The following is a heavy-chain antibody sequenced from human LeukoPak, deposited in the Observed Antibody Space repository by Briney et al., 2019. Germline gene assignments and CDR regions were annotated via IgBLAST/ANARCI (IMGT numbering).Heavy chain of an antibody. V-gene: IGHV1-2*02. CDR2: INPNSGDT. CDR3: ARSPRPRYDSSAYYGD. CDR1: GYRFSDYY. D-gene: IGHD3-22*01. J-gene: IGHJ4*02. Sequence: GASVMVSCKASGYRFSDYYMQWVRQAPGQGLECMGWINPNSGDTKYARRFQGRVTMSSDTSITTAYMELSRLRSDDTAVYYCARSPRPRYDSSAYYGDWGQGTLVTISS.